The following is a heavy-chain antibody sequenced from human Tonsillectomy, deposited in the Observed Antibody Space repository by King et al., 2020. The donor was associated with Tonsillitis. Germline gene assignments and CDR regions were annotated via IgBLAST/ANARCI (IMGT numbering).Heavy chain of an antibody. CDR1: GFNFDDYA. Sequence: VQLVESGGGLAQPGGSLRLSCAASGFNFDDYAMHWVRQPPGKGLEWVSGISWNTESVAYADSVKGRFTISRHNARNSLYLQMNSLRPEDAAVYYCAKDISRKQQYFDAFDVWGQGTMVSVSS. CDR2: ISWNTESV. CDR3: AKDISRKQQYFDAFDV. J-gene: IGHJ3*01. V-gene: IGHV3-9*01. D-gene: IGHD1/OR15-1a*01.